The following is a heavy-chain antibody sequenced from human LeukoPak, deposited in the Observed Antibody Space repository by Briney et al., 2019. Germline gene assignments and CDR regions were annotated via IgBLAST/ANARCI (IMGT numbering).Heavy chain of an antibody. CDR3: ARVTHSYYSLDV. J-gene: IGHJ6*02. V-gene: IGHV3-48*03. Sequence: GGSLRLSCAASGFTFNSFEMTWVRQAPGQGLEWVSSISFSGSTIFYADSVKGRFTISRDNAKNSLYLQMNSLRAEDTAVYYCARVTHSYYSLDVWGQGTTVTVSS. CDR1: GFTFNSFE. CDR2: ISFSGSTI.